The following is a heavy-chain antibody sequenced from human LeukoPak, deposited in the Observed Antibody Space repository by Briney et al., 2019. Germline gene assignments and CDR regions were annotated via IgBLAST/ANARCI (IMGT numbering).Heavy chain of an antibody. CDR3: ANLVVVIALYDY. J-gene: IGHJ4*02. V-gene: IGHV3-23*01. Sequence: GGSLRLSCAASGFTFRSNTMSWVRQAPGRGLEWVSVISGSGSSTYYADSVKGRFTISRDNSMNTLYLQMNSLRAEDTAVYYCANLVVVIALYDYWGQGTLVTVSS. CDR1: GFTFRSNT. CDR2: ISGSGSST. D-gene: IGHD2-21*01.